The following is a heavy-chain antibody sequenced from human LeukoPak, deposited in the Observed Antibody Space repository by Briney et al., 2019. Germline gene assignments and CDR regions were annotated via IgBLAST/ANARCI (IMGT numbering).Heavy chain of an antibody. CDR3: ASYAKDIVVRPAASIYWYFDL. CDR1: GWSFSGYY. D-gene: IGHD2-2*01. Sequence: PSETLTLTCAVYGWSFSGYYWNWIRQPPGKGLEWIGEINHSGSTNYNPSFKSRVTISVDTSKNQFSLKLSSVTAADTAVYYGASYAKDIVVRPAASIYWYFDLWGRGTLVTVSS. V-gene: IGHV4-34*01. J-gene: IGHJ2*01. CDR2: INHSGST.